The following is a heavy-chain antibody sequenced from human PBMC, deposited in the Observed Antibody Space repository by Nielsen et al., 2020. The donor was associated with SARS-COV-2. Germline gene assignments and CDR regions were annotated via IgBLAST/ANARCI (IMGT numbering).Heavy chain of an antibody. V-gene: IGHV3-30*18. D-gene: IGHD4-17*01. CDR1: GFTFSSYA. J-gene: IGHJ4*02. CDR3: AKPYGDYAHYFDY. CDR2: ISYDGSNK. Sequence: GESLKISCAASGFTFSSYAMHWVRQAPGKGLEWVAVISYDGSNKYYADSVKGRFTISRDNSKNTLYLQMNSLRAEDTAVYYCAKPYGDYAHYFDYWGQGTLVTVSS.